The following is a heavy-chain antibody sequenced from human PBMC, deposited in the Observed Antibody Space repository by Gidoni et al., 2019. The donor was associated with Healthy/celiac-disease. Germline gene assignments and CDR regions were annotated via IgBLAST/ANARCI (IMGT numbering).Heavy chain of an antibody. CDR3: ARHIRIAADFDP. D-gene: IGHD6-13*01. Sequence: EVQLVQSGAEVKKPGESLRISCKGSGYSFTSYWISWVRQMPGKGLEWMGRIDPSDSYTNYSPSFQGHVTISADKTISTAYLQWSSLKASDTAMYYCARHIRIAADFDPWGQGTLVTVSS. CDR1: GYSFTSYW. V-gene: IGHV5-10-1*01. CDR2: IDPSDSYT. J-gene: IGHJ5*02.